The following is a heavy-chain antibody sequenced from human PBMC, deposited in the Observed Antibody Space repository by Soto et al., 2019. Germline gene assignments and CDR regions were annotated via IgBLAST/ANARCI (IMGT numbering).Heavy chain of an antibody. J-gene: IGHJ4*02. CDR2: IYYSGST. Sequence: SETLSLTCTVSGGSISSGDYYWSWIRQPPGKGLEWIGYIYYSGSTYYNPSLKSRVTISVDTSKNQFSLKLSSVTAADTAVYYCARAGYSGYDFVYWGQGTLVTVSS. D-gene: IGHD5-12*01. CDR1: GGSISSGDYY. CDR3: ARAGYSGYDFVY. V-gene: IGHV4-30-4*01.